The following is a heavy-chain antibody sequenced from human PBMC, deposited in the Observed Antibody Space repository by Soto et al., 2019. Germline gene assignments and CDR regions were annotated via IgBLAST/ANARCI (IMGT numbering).Heavy chain of an antibody. CDR3: AKVVGYSGYRDAFDL. CDR1: GFTFSSYA. J-gene: IGHJ3*01. Sequence: EVQLLESGGGLVQPGGSLRLSCAASGFTFSSYAMAWVRQAPGKGLKWVAVSSGSGGRTYSADSVKGRFTISRDDSKNTVYLQMNSLRAEDTAVYDCAKVVGYSGYRDAFDLWGQGTMVTVSS. V-gene: IGHV3-23*01. CDR2: SSGSGGRT. D-gene: IGHD5-12*01.